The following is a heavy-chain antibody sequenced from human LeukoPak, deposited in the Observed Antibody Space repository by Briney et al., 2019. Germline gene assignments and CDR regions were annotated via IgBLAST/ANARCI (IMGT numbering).Heavy chain of an antibody. V-gene: IGHV4-38-2*02. CDR2: IYHSGST. CDR3: ARIAVSSDFDY. D-gene: IGHD3-10*01. CDR1: GGSISSYY. J-gene: IGHJ4*02. Sequence: PSETLSLTCTVSGGSISSYYWGWIRQPPGKGLEWIGSIYHSGSTYYNPSLKSRVTISVDTSKNQFSLKLSSVTAADTAVYYCARIAVSSDFDYWGQGTLVTVSS.